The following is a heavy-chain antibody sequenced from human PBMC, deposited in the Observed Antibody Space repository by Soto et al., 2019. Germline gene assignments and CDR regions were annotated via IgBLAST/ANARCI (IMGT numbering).Heavy chain of an antibody. CDR2: IWYDGSNK. V-gene: IGHV3-33*01. Sequence: GGSLRLSCAASGFTFSSYGMHWVRQAPGKGLEWVAVIWYDGSNKYYADSVKGRFTISRDNSKNTLYLQMNSLRAEDTAVYYCARVPTRWYYYFDYWGQGTLVTVSS. D-gene: IGHD2-15*01. J-gene: IGHJ4*02. CDR1: GFTFSSYG. CDR3: ARVPTRWYYYFDY.